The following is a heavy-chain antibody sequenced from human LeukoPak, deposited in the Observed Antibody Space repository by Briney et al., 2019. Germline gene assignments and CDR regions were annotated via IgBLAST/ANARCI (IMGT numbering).Heavy chain of an antibody. J-gene: IGHJ4*02. CDR3: AKDRLGSSSGSSLHYFDY. CDR2: ISGSGGST. Sequence: GGSLRLSCAASGFTFSSYAMSWVRQAPGQGLERVSAISGSGGSTYYADSVKGRFTISRDNSKNTLYLQMNSLRAEDTAVYYCAKDRLGSSSGSSLHYFDYWGQGTLVTVSS. D-gene: IGHD6-19*01. V-gene: IGHV3-23*01. CDR1: GFTFSSYA.